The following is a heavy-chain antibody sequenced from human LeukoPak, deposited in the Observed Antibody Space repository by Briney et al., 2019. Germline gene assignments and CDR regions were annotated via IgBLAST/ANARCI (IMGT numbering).Heavy chain of an antibody. CDR3: AKGGSYGSNHYFDY. V-gene: IGHV3-9*01. Sequence: PGGSLRLSCAASGFTFDDYAIHWVRQAPGKGLEWVSGISWNSGSIGYADSVKGRFTISRDNAKNSLYLQMNSLRAEDTALYYCAKGGSYGSNHYFDYWGQGTLVTVSS. J-gene: IGHJ4*02. CDR1: GFTFDDYA. D-gene: IGHD5-18*01. CDR2: ISWNSGSI.